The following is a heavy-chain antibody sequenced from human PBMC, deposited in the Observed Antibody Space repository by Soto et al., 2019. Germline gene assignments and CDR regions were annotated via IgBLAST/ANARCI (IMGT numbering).Heavy chain of an antibody. D-gene: IGHD4-4*01. Sequence: SETLSLTCTVSGGSISSGDYYWSWIRQPPGKGLEWIGYIYYSGSTYYNPSLKSRVTISVDTSKNQFSLKLSSVTAADTAVYYCARWEDYSTVFDYWGQGTLVTVSS. CDR3: ARWEDYSTVFDY. CDR2: IYYSGST. J-gene: IGHJ4*02. CDR1: GGSISSGDYY. V-gene: IGHV4-30-4*01.